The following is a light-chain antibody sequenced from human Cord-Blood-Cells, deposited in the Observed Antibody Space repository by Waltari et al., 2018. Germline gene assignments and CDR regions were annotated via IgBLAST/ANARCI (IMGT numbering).Light chain of an antibody. CDR1: SSDAGSYNL. CDR2: EGR. CDR3: CSYAGSSTWV. Sequence: QSALTQPASESGSPGQSITISSTGTSSDAGSYNLVSWYQQHPGKAPKLMIYEGRKRPSGVSNRFSGSKSGTTASLTISGLQAEDEADYYCCSYAGSSTWVFGGGTKLTVL. J-gene: IGLJ3*02. V-gene: IGLV2-23*01.